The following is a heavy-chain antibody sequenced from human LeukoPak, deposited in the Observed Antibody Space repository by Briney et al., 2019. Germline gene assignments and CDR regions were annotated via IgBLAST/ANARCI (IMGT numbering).Heavy chain of an antibody. J-gene: IGHJ6*02. CDR1: GFTFNTYG. CDR3: AKENDYYYYYGMDV. V-gene: IGHV3-33*06. Sequence: SGGSLRLSCAASGFTFNTYGINWVRQAPGKGLEWVAVIWYAGSIKYYADSVRGRFTASRDNSKNTLYLQMNSLRAEDTAVYYCAKENDYYYYYGMDVWGQGTTVTVSS. CDR2: IWYAGSIK.